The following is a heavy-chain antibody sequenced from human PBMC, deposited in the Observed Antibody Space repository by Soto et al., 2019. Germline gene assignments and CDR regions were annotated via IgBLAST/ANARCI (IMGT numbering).Heavy chain of an antibody. CDR3: ARGYYGSGSYYVPPYDY. J-gene: IGHJ4*02. D-gene: IGHD3-10*01. V-gene: IGHV1-18*01. CDR1: GYTFTSYG. Sequence: ASVKVSCKASGYTFTSYGISWLRQAPGQGLEWMGWISAYNGNTNYAQKLQGRVTMTTDTSTSTAYMELRSLRSDDTAVYYCARGYYGSGSYYVPPYDYWGQGTLVTVSS. CDR2: ISAYNGNT.